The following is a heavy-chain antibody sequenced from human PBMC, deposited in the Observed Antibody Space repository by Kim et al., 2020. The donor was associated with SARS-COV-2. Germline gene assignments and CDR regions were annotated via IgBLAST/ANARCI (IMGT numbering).Heavy chain of an antibody. V-gene: IGHV4-39*01. CDR1: GGSISSNSHC. D-gene: IGHD3-10*01. CDR3: ARHSLWRNWFDP. CDR2: ISYSGNT. J-gene: IGHJ5*02. Sequence: SETLSLTCDVSGGSISSNSHCWGWVRQPPGKGLEWIATISYSGNTYYSPSLKSRVTISVDTSKNQFSLKLSSVTAADTAVYYCARHSLWRNWFDPWGQGTLVTVSS.